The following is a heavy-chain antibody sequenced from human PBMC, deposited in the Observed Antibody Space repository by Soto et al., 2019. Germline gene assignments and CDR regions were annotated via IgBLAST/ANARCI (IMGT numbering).Heavy chain of an antibody. V-gene: IGHV3-30*18. CDR2: ISYDGSNK. Sequence: GGSLRLSCAASGFTFSSYGMHWVRQAPGKGLEWVAVISYDGSNKYYAGSVKGRFTISRDNSKNTLYLQMNSLRAEDTAVYYCAKNAGVGANVDYWGQGTLVTVSS. D-gene: IGHD1-26*01. CDR3: AKNAGVGANVDY. J-gene: IGHJ4*02. CDR1: GFTFSSYG.